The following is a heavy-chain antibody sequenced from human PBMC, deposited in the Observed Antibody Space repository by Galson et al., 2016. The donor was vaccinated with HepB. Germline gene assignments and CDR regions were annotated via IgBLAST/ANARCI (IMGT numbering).Heavy chain of an antibody. V-gene: IGHV3-7*03. J-gene: IGHJ4*02. CDR1: GFNFSIYW. CDR2: IKQDGSAK. Sequence: SLRLSCAASGFNFSIYWMTWVRQAPGKGLEWVANIKQDGSAKYFVDSVKGRFTASRDNAKNSLYLHMNSLRAEGSAVYYCVRARGFDYWGLGALVTVSS. CDR3: VRARGFDY.